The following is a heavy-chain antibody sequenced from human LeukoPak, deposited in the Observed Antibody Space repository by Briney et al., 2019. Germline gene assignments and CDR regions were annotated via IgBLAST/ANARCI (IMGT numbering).Heavy chain of an antibody. CDR2: IYHSGST. J-gene: IGHJ4*02. CDR1: GGSISSGGYS. CDR3: ARSSVAAAGYFDY. D-gene: IGHD6-13*01. V-gene: IGHV4-30-2*01. Sequence: SETLSLTCAVSGGSISSGGYSWSWIRQPPGKGLEWIGYIYHSGSTYYNPSLKGRVTISVDRSKNQFSLKLSSVTAADTAVYYCARSSVAAAGYFDYWGQGTLVTVSS.